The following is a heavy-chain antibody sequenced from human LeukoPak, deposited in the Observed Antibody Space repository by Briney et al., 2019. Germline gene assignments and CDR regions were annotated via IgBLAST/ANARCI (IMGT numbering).Heavy chain of an antibody. J-gene: IGHJ4*02. Sequence: ASVKVSCKASGYTFTGYYMHWVRQAPGQGLEWMGWINPNSGGTNYAQKFQGRVAMTRDTSISTAYMELSRLRSDDTAVYYCASSEMATINPLDYWGQGTLVTVSS. D-gene: IGHD5-24*01. V-gene: IGHV1-2*02. CDR2: INPNSGGT. CDR1: GYTFTGYY. CDR3: ASSEMATINPLDY.